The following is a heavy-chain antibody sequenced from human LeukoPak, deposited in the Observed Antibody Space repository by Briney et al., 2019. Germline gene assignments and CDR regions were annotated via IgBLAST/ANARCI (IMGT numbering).Heavy chain of an antibody. CDR1: GGSISSYY. J-gene: IGHJ4*02. CDR2: IYYSGST. V-gene: IGHV4-59*01. Sequence: PSETLSLTCTVSGGSISSYYWSWIRQPPGKGLEWIGYIYYSGSTNYNPPLKSRVTISVDTSKNQFSLKLSSVTAADTAVYYCASSIAAAGHDYFDYWGQGTLVTVSS. CDR3: ASSIAAAGHDYFDY. D-gene: IGHD6-13*01.